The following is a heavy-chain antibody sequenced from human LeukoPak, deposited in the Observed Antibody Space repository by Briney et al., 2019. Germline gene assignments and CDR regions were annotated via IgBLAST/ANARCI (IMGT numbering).Heavy chain of an antibody. J-gene: IGHJ4*02. CDR1: GGSFSGYY. CDR3: ARALRAPIVVVVAATWPTPLYYFDY. V-gene: IGHV4-34*01. CDR2: INHSGST. Sequence: SETLSLTCAVYGGSFSGYYWSWIRQPPGKGLERIGEINHSGSTNYNPSLKSRVTISVDTSKNQFSLKLSSVTAADTAVYYCARALRAPIVVVVAATWPTPLYYFDYWGQGTLVTVSS. D-gene: IGHD2-15*01.